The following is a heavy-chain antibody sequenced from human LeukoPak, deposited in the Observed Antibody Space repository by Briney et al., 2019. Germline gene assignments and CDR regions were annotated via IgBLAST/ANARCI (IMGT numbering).Heavy chain of an antibody. J-gene: IGHJ3*02. V-gene: IGHV3-30*02. CDR3: AKDGGVVTGAFDI. CDR1: GFTFSSYG. D-gene: IGHD3-3*01. CDR2: IRYGGSNK. Sequence: PGGSLRLSCAASGFTFSSYGTHWVRQAPGKGLEWVAFIRYGGSNKYYADSVKGRFTISRDNSKNTLYLQMNSLRAEDTAVYYCAKDGGVVTGAFDIWGQGTMVTVSS.